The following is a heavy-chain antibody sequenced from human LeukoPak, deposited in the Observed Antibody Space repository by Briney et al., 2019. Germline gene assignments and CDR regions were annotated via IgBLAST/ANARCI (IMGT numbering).Heavy chain of an antibody. D-gene: IGHD2-2*01. CDR1: GYTFTSYY. Sequence: GASVKVSCKASGYTFTSYYMHWMRQAPGQGLEWMGIINPSGGSTSYAQKFQGRVTMTRDMSTSTVYMELSSLRSEDTAVYYCAREGYCSSTSCYAVDYWGQGTLVTVSS. V-gene: IGHV1-46*01. J-gene: IGHJ4*02. CDR2: INPSGGST. CDR3: AREGYCSSTSCYAVDY.